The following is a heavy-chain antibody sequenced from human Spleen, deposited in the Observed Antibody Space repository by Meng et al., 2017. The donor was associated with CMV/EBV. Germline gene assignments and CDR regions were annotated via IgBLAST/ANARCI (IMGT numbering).Heavy chain of an antibody. J-gene: IGHJ4*02. V-gene: IGHV3-30*02. D-gene: IGHD3-3*01. CDR2: IRYDGSIK. CDR1: GFTFSSYG. Sequence: GESLKISCAASGFTFSSYGLHWVRQAPGKGLEWVALIRYDGSIKYYTDSVKGRFSISRDNSKNTLYLQMNSLRAEDTAVYYCAKDPEIQYDFWSGSYFDYWGRGTLVTVSS. CDR3: AKDPEIQYDFWSGSYFDY.